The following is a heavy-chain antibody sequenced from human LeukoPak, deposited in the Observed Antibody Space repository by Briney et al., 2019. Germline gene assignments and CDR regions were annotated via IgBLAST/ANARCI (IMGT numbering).Heavy chain of an antibody. CDR2: ISYDGSNK. D-gene: IGHD3-22*01. CDR1: GFTFSSYG. V-gene: IGHV3-30*03. Sequence: PGGSLRLSCAASGFTFSSYGMTWVRQAPGKGLKWVAVISYDGSNKYYADSVKGRFTISRDNSKNTLYLQMNSLRAEDTAVYYCARGLRYYDSSGYYYYFDYWGQGTLVTVSS. CDR3: ARGLRYYDSSGYYYYFDY. J-gene: IGHJ4*02.